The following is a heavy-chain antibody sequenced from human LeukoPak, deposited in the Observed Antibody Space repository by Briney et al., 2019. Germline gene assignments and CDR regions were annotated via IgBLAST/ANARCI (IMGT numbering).Heavy chain of an antibody. V-gene: IGHV1-69*01. D-gene: IGHD3-3*01. CDR3: ARGPPHDFWSGYYTLYYYYGMDV. Sequence: GASVKVSCKASGGTFSSYAISWVRQAPGQGLEWMGGIIPIFGTANYAQKFQGRVTITADESTSTAYMELSSLRSEDTAVYYCARGPPHDFWSGYYTLYYYYGMDVWGQGTTVTVSS. J-gene: IGHJ6*02. CDR2: IIPIFGTA. CDR1: GGTFSSYA.